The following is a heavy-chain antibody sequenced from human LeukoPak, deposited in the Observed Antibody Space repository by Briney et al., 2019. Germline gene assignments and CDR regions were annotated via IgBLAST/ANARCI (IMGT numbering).Heavy chain of an antibody. J-gene: IGHJ4*02. CDR2: IYPGDSDT. Sequence: GESLKISCKGSGYSFTSYWIGWVRQMPGKGLEWMGIIYPGDSDTRYSPSFQGQVTISADKSISTAYLQWSSLKASDTAMYYCARSTHDILTGLDFDYWGQGTLVTVSS. CDR3: ARSTHDILTGLDFDY. D-gene: IGHD3-9*01. V-gene: IGHV5-51*01. CDR1: GYSFTSYW.